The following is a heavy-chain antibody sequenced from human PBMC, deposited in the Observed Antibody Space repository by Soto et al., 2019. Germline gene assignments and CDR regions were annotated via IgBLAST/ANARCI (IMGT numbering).Heavy chain of an antibody. D-gene: IGHD3-16*02. J-gene: IGHJ4*02. CDR3: ARSLYYDYIWGSYRPEYYFDY. CDR2: IYYSGST. V-gene: IGHV4-59*01. Sequence: SETLSLTCTVSGGSISSYYWSWIRQPPGKGLEWIGYIYYSGSTNYNPSLKSRVTISVDTSKNQFSLKLSSVTAADTAVYYCARSLYYDYIWGSYRPEYYFDYWGQGTLVTVSS. CDR1: GGSISSYY.